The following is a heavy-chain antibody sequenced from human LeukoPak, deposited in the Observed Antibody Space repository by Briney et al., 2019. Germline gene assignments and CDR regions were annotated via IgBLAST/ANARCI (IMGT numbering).Heavy chain of an antibody. Sequence: ASVKVSCKASGYTFTSYGISWVRQAPGQGLELMGWISAYNGNTNYAQKLQGRVTMTTDTSTSTAYMELRSLRSDDTAVYYCARDRRSLIAAAGTPKTPFDYWGQGTLVTVSS. V-gene: IGHV1-18*01. J-gene: IGHJ4*02. CDR2: ISAYNGNT. D-gene: IGHD6-13*01. CDR1: GYTFTSYG. CDR3: ARDRRSLIAAAGTPKTPFDY.